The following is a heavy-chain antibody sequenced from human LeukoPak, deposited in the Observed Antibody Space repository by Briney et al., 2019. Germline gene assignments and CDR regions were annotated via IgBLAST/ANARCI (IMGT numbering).Heavy chain of an antibody. Sequence: WASVKVSCKASGGTFSSYAMSWVRQAPGQGLEWMGGIIPIFGTANYAQKFQGRVTMTRDTSTSTVYMELSSLRSEDTAVYYCARGGVVINYYYYMDVWGKGTTVTVSS. V-gene: IGHV1-69*05. J-gene: IGHJ6*03. CDR2: IIPIFGTA. D-gene: IGHD3-3*01. CDR3: ARGGVVINYYYYMDV. CDR1: GGTFSSYA.